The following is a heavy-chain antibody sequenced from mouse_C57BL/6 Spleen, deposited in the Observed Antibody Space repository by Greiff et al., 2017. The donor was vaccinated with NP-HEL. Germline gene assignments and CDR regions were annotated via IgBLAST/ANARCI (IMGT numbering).Heavy chain of an antibody. CDR1: GYTFTGYW. J-gene: IGHJ3*01. D-gene: IGHD2-1*01. CDR3: ARGIYYGNYVAWFAY. Sequence: VQLQQSGAELMKPGASVKLSCKATGYTFTGYWIEWVKQRPGHGLEWIGEILPGSGSTNYNEKFKGKATFTADTSSNTAYMQLSSLTTEDSAIYYGARGIYYGNYVAWFAYWGQGTLVTVSA. V-gene: IGHV1-9*01. CDR2: ILPGSGST.